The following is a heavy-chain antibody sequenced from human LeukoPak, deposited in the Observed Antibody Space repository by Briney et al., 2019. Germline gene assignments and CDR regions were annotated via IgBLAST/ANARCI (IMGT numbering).Heavy chain of an antibody. V-gene: IGHV1-69*01. CDR2: IIPIFGTA. CDR1: GGTFSSYA. CDR3: AVNPTFCSSTSCYVGTY. J-gene: IGHJ4*02. D-gene: IGHD2-2*01. Sequence: SVKVSCKASGGTFSSYAISWVRQAPGQGLEWMGGIIPIFGTANYAQKFQGRVTITADESTSTAYMELSSLRSEDTAVYYCAVNPTFCSSTSCYVGTYWGQGTLVTVSS.